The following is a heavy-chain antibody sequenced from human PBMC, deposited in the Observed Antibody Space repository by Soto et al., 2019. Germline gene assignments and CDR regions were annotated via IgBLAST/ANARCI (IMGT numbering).Heavy chain of an antibody. Sequence: GGSLRLSCAASGFTFSSYAMSWVRQAPGKGLEWVSAISGSGGSTYYADSVKGRFTISRDNSKNTLYLQMNSLRAEDTAVYYCAKEPPVLRFLEWLPDYWGQGTLVTVSS. CDR2: ISGSGGST. V-gene: IGHV3-23*01. CDR1: GFTFSSYA. D-gene: IGHD3-3*01. CDR3: AKEPPVLRFLEWLPDY. J-gene: IGHJ4*02.